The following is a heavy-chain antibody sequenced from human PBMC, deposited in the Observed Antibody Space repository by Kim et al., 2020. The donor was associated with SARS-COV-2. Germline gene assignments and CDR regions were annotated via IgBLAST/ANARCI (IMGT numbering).Heavy chain of an antibody. Sequence: SFQGQVTISADKSISTAYLQWSSLKASDTAMYYCARHSQLGSSSNDAFDIWGQGTMVTVSS. CDR3: ARHSQLGSSSNDAFDI. J-gene: IGHJ3*02. D-gene: IGHD6-6*01. V-gene: IGHV5-51*01.